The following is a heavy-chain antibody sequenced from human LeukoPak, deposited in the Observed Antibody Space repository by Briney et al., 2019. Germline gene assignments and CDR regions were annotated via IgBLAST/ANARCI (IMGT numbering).Heavy chain of an antibody. CDR3: VREGVGYSYGYAY. CDR1: GFTFSGYE. Sequence: GGSLRLSCAASGFTFSGYELNWVRQAPGRGLEWVSYISGSATVIYYADSVKGRFTISRDNTKNSLFLQLSRLRAEDTAVYYCVREGVGYSYGYAYWGQGTLVTVSS. CDR2: ISGSATVI. V-gene: IGHV3-48*03. J-gene: IGHJ4*02. D-gene: IGHD5-18*01.